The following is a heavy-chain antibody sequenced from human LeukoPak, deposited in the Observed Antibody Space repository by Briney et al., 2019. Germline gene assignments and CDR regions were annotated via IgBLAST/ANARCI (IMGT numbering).Heavy chain of an antibody. CDR2: INHSGST. CDR3: ASNYYDSSGYSNWFDP. D-gene: IGHD3-22*01. V-gene: IGHV4-34*01. J-gene: IGHJ5*02. CDR1: GGSFSGYY. Sequence: SETLSLTCAVYGGSFSGYYWSWIRQPPGKGLEWIGEINHSGSTNYNPSLKSRVTISVDTSKNRFSLKLSSVTAADTAVYYCASNYYDSSGYSNWFDPWGQGTLVTVSS.